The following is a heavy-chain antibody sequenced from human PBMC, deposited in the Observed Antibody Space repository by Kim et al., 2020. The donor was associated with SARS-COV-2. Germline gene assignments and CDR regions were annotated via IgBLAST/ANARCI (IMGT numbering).Heavy chain of an antibody. CDR3: AKMGSGSYLFDS. Sequence: GGSLRLSCAASGFTFSTYAMSWVRRAPGKGLEWVSGISGSDGSTKYADSVRGRFTISRDNSKNMVYLQMKSLRTEDTAVYYCAKMGSGSYLFDSWGQGT. CDR2: ISGSDGST. D-gene: IGHD3-10*01. V-gene: IGHV3-23*01. J-gene: IGHJ5*01. CDR1: GFTFSTYA.